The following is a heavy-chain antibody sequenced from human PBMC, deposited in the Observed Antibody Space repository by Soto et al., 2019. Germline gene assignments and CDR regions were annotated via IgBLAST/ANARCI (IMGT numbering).Heavy chain of an antibody. V-gene: IGHV4-59*01. CDR1: GGSISGSY. D-gene: IGHD6-19*01. Sequence: SETLPLTCSVSGGSISGSYWSWIRQSPGKGLEWLGYVYYTGSTNYSPSLRSRVSISVDTSKNEFSLRLSSVTAADSAVYFCARSVAVPGAHIDYWGQGTQVTVSS. CDR3: ARSVAVPGAHIDY. CDR2: VYYTGST. J-gene: IGHJ4*02.